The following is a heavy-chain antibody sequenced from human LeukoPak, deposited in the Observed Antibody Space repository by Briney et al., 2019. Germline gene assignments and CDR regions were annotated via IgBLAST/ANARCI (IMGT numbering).Heavy chain of an antibody. V-gene: IGHV4-34*01. D-gene: IGHD1-26*01. CDR3: ATVARPIVGATTDDY. CDR2: INHSGST. CDR1: GGSFSGYY. Sequence: SSETLSLTCAVYGGSFSGYYWSWIRQPPGKGLEWIGEINHSGSTNYNPSLKSRVTISVDTSKNQFSLKLSSVTAADTAVYYCATVARPIVGATTDDYWGQGTLVTVSS. J-gene: IGHJ4*02.